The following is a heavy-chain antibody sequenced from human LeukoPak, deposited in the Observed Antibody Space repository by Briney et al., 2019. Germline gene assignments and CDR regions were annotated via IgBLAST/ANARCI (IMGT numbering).Heavy chain of an antibody. CDR2: INPNSGGT. Sequence: GASVKVSCKASEYTFTGYYMHWVRQAPGQGLEWMGWINPNSGGTNYAQKFQGRVTMTRDTSISTAYMELSRLRSDDTAVYYCARAGIVVPACFDYWGQGTLVTVSS. J-gene: IGHJ4*02. CDR1: EYTFTGYY. D-gene: IGHD2-2*01. V-gene: IGHV1-2*02. CDR3: ARAGIVVPACFDY.